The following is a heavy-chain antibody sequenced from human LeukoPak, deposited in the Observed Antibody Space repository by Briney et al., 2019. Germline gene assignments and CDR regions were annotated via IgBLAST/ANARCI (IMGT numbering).Heavy chain of an antibody. J-gene: IGHJ5*02. CDR1: GYTFTSYA. CDR2: INTNTGNP. D-gene: IGHD3-22*01. CDR3: ARVSGLYYYDSSSWFDP. Sequence: SVKVSCTASGYTFTSYAMNWVRQAPGQGLEWMGWINTNTGNPTYAQGFTGRFVSSLDTSVSTAYLQISSLKAEDTAVYSCARVSGLYYYDSSSWFDPWGQGTLVTVSS. V-gene: IGHV7-4-1*02.